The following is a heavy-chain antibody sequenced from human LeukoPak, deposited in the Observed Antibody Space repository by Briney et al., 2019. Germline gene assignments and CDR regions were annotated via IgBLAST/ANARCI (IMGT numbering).Heavy chain of an antibody. Sequence: GGSLRLSCAASGFTVSSNYMSWVRQAPGKGLEWVSVLYSGGSTYYADSVKGRFTSSRDNSKNTQYLQMNSLRAEDTAVYYCARWGSGDYDYYYGMDVWGQGTTVTVSS. CDR3: ARWGSGDYDYYYGMDV. D-gene: IGHD4-17*01. J-gene: IGHJ6*02. V-gene: IGHV3-66*01. CDR1: GFTVSSNY. CDR2: LYSGGST.